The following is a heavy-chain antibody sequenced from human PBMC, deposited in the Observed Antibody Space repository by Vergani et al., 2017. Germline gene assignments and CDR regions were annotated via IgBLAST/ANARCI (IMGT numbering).Heavy chain of an antibody. J-gene: IGHJ6*02. D-gene: IGHD3-10*01. V-gene: IGHV1-46*01. CDR1: GYTFTSYY. CDR3: ARSSSINYYGSGSYQGEGTPNYYYGMDV. CDR2: INPSGGST. Sequence: QVQLVQSGAEVKKPGASVKVSCKASGYTFTSYYMHWVRQAPGQGLEWMGIINPSGGSTSYAQKFQGRVTMTRDTSTSTVYMELSSLRSEDTAVYYCARSSSINYYGSGSYQGEGTPNYYYGMDVWGQGP.